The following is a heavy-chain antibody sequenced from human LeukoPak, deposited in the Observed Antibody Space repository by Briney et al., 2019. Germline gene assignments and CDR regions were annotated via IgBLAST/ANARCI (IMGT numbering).Heavy chain of an antibody. Sequence: GGSLRLSCAASGFTFSSYAMSWVRQAPGKGLEWVSGISGSGDNTYYADSVKGRFTISRDNSKNTLYLQMNSLRAEDTAVYYCANSVYGPVDYWGQGTLVTVSS. CDR1: GFTFSSYA. J-gene: IGHJ4*02. CDR3: ANSVYGPVDY. V-gene: IGHV3-23*01. D-gene: IGHD3-10*01. CDR2: ISGSGDNT.